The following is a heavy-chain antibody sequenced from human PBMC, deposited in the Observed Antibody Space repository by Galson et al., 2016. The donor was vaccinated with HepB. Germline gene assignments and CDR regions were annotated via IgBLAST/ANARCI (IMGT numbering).Heavy chain of an antibody. V-gene: IGHV3-23*01. CDR1: GVICSTCG. CDR2: ISGDGINT. Sequence: SLRPSCAASGVICSTCGTAWVRQAPGKGLEWVSSISGDGINTHYADSVKGRFIISRDNSKNMVHLQMSSLRAEDTAVYYCAKPYYGGGRYYLELHYWGQGTLVTVSS. D-gene: IGHD4-23*01. CDR3: AKPYYGGGRYYLELHY. J-gene: IGHJ4*02.